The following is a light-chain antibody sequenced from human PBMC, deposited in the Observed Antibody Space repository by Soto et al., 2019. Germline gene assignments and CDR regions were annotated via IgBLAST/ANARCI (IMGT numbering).Light chain of an antibody. CDR3: QQYHIYSGT. Sequence: DIQMTQSPSTLSASEGDRVTITCRASQTIDSWLAWYQQRPGKPPNLLIYKASTLASGVPSRFSGSGSGTEFTLTINSLQPDDFATYYCQQYHIYSGTFGQGTKVDIK. J-gene: IGKJ1*01. CDR2: KAS. V-gene: IGKV1-5*03. CDR1: QTIDSW.